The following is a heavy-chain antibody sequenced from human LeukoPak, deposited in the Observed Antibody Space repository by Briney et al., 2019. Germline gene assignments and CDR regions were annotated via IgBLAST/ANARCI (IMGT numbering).Heavy chain of an antibody. CDR2: IFYTGST. D-gene: IGHD6-13*01. CDR3: ARLAAAGTTIYYYYYMDV. V-gene: IGHV4-59*08. J-gene: IGHJ6*03. CDR1: GGSIINYY. Sequence: SETLSLTCIVSGGSIINYYWTWIRQSPGKGLEWIAYIFYTGSTYYNPSLKSRVTISVDTSKNQFSLKLSSVTAADTAVYYCARLAAAGTTIYYYYYMDVWGKGTTVTISS.